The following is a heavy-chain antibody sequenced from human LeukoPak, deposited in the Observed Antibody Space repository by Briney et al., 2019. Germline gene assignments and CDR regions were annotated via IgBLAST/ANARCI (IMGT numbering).Heavy chain of an antibody. CDR3: AKDFEGRLQPLDY. D-gene: IGHD5-24*01. V-gene: IGHV3-23*01. CDR2: ISSGDNT. CDR1: GFTFSTNA. Sequence: PGGSLRLSCAASGFTFSTNAMSWVRQAPGKGLEWVSGISSGDNTYYVDSVEGRFTISRDNSKNTLFLQMNSLRAEDTAVYYCAKDFEGRLQPLDYWGQGTLVTVSS. J-gene: IGHJ4*02.